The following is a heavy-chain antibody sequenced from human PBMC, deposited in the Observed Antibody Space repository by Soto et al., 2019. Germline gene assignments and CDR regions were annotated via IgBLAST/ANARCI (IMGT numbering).Heavy chain of an antibody. CDR2: INAANGNT. D-gene: IGHD5-18*01. Sequence: APVRVSCKASGYTFTSHAIQWVRQAPGQRLEWMGWINAANGNTKYSQKFQGRVTITRDTSASTAYMELSSLRSEDTAVYYCERGGYSYGYGMDVWGQRTTVTVSS. V-gene: IGHV1-3*01. CDR3: ERGGYSYGYGMDV. CDR1: GYTFTSHA. J-gene: IGHJ6*02.